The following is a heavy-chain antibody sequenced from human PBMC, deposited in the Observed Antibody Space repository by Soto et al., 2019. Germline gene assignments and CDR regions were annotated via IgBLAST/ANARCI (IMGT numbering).Heavy chain of an antibody. CDR2: ISSSGSTT. D-gene: IGHD4-17*01. Sequence: EVQLLESGGGLVQPGGSLSLSCAASGFTFSNYVLSWVRQAPGKGVEWVSGISSSGSTTYYAASVKGRFTISRDNSKNARYLQTRSVSTEYTAVYYCADRDGRCPTFDYCGQRTLVTVSS. V-gene: IGHV3-23*01. CDR3: ADRDGRCPTFDY. CDR1: GFTFSNYV. J-gene: IGHJ4*02.